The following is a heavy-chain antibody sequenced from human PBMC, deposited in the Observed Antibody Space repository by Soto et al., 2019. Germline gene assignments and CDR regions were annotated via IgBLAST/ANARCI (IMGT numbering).Heavy chain of an antibody. Sequence: ASVKVSCKVSGGSFHSSAINWLRQAPGQGLEWMGGITPISDSANYAQNFEGRVTITADVYTTTAYMEVNSLTSEDTAVFYCAPGPNSNHHLSRSWGQGTRVPVSS. J-gene: IGHJ4*02. CDR1: GGSFHSSA. CDR2: ITPISDSA. V-gene: IGHV1-69*13. CDR3: APGPNSNHHLSRS. D-gene: IGHD3-3*02.